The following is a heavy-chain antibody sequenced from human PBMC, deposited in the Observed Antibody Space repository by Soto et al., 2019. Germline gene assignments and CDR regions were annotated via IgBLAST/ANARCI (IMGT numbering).Heavy chain of an antibody. J-gene: IGHJ4*02. CDR3: TLYDALFFDF. CDR2: ITNSDYT. CDR1: GFTFNLFN. Sequence: GGSLRLSCAASGFTFNLFNMNWVRQAQGKGLEWVSSITNSDYTSYADSVKGRFTISRDNAKKSLYPQMNSLRAEDTAVYYCTLYDALFFDFWGQGALVTVSS. D-gene: IGHD2-8*01. V-gene: IGHV3-21*01.